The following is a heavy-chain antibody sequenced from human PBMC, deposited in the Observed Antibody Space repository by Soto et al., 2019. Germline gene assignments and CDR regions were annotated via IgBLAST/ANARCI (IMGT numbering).Heavy chain of an antibody. CDR3: ASSSGSYIGMDV. D-gene: IGHD1-26*01. Sequence: KPSETLSLTCAVSGNSISNGYYWGWIRQPPGKGLEWIGSIYHSGSTYYNPSLKSRVTISGDTSRNQLSLRLSSVTAADTAVYYCASSSGSYIGMDVWGQGTTVTVSS. CDR2: IYHSGST. V-gene: IGHV4-38-2*01. CDR1: GNSISNGYY. J-gene: IGHJ6*02.